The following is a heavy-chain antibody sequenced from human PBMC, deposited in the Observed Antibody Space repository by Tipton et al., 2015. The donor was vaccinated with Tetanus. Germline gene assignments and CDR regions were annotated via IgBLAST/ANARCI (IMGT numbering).Heavy chain of an antibody. V-gene: IGHV4-30-4*01. J-gene: IGHJ1*01. CDR1: VGSISSGDYY. D-gene: IGHD3-3*01. CDR3: ARTSGYLYSSY. Sequence: TLSLTCTVSVGSISSGDYYWSWVRQSPGEGLEWIGHIYKSGNTYYKPSLKSRVAISIDASKNQFSLKLNSMTAADTAVYYCARTSGYLYSSYWGQGTLVTASS. CDR2: IYKSGNT.